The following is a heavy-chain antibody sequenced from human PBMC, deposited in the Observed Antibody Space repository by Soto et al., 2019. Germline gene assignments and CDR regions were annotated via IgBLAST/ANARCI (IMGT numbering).Heavy chain of an antibody. V-gene: IGHV2-5*02. Sequence: QITLKESGPTLVKPTQTLTLTCTFSGFSLTTSGVGVGWIRQPPGKALEWLAFIYWDDDKRYSPSLKTRLTITKDTSKKQVVLTNTNMDPVDTATYYCAHRRLESRSGAMDVWGQGTPVTVSS. CDR2: IYWDDDK. J-gene: IGHJ6*02. CDR3: AHRRLESRSGAMDV. CDR1: GFSLTTSGVG. D-gene: IGHD1-26*01.